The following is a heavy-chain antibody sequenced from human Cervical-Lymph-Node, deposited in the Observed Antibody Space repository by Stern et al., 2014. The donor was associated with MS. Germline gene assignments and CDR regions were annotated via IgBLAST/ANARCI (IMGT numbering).Heavy chain of an antibody. CDR1: GGSISSNY. D-gene: IGHD5-24*01. J-gene: IGHJ4*02. CDR3: ARHGPPRRRDDSNHPNFDY. V-gene: IGHV4-59*08. Sequence: QLQLQESGPGLVKPSETLSLTCTVSGGSISSNYWSWIRQPPGKGLEWIGYLYYSGNTNYNPSLQSPVTTSVGTSKNQLSLTLSMVTAADTAVYYCARHGPPRRRDDSNHPNFDYWGPGTLVAVSS. CDR2: LYYSGNT.